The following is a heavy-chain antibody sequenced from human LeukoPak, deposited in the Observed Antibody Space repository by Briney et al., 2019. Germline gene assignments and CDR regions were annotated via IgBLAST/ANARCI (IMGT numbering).Heavy chain of an antibody. CDR3: AKDLSGYDNNWFDP. J-gene: IGHJ5*02. CDR1: GFTFSSYG. V-gene: IGHV3-30*18. CDR2: ISYDGSNK. Sequence: GGSLRLSCAASGFTFSSYGMHWVRQAPGKGLEWVAVISYDGSNKYYADSVKGRFTISRDNSKNTLYLQMNSLRAEDTAVYYCAKDLSGYDNNWFDPWGQGTLVTVSS. D-gene: IGHD3-22*01.